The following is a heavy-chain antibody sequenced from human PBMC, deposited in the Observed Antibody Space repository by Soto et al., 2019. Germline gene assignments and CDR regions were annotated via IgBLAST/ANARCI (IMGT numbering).Heavy chain of an antibody. D-gene: IGHD3-22*01. Sequence: GGSLRLSCAASGFTFSSYAMHWVRQAPGNGLDWVAVISYDGSNKYYAASVKGRFTISRDNSKNTLYLQMNSMRAEDTAVYYCASLHYYDSSGYPVNDAFDIWGQGTMVTVSS. CDR3: ASLHYYDSSGYPVNDAFDI. V-gene: IGHV3-30-3*01. CDR2: ISYDGSNK. CDR1: GFTFSSYA. J-gene: IGHJ3*02.